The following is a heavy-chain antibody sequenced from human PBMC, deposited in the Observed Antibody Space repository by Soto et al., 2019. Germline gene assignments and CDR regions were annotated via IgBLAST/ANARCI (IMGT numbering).Heavy chain of an antibody. D-gene: IGHD6-13*01. CDR3: ARDSPYISSWYDLNWFDP. CDR2: ISSSSSTI. Sequence: EVQLVESGGGLVQPGGSLRLSCAASGFTFSSYSMNWVRQAPGKGLEWVSYISSSSSTIYYADSVKGRFTISIDNAKNSLYLQMNSLRDEDTAVYYCARDSPYISSWYDLNWFDPWGQGTLVTVSS. V-gene: IGHV3-48*02. J-gene: IGHJ5*02. CDR1: GFTFSSYS.